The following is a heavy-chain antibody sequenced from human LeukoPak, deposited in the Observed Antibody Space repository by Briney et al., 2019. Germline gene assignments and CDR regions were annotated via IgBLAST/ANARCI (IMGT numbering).Heavy chain of an antibody. V-gene: IGHV4-34*01. Sequence: PSETLSLTCAVYGGSFSGYYWSWIRQHPGKGLEWIGEINHSGSTNYNPSLKSRVTISVDTSKNQFSLKLSSVTAADTAVYYCARGARRYCSGGSCYGNWFDPWGQGTLVTVSS. CDR3: ARGARRYCSGGSCYGNWFDP. CDR1: GGSFSGYY. D-gene: IGHD2-15*01. CDR2: INHSGST. J-gene: IGHJ5*02.